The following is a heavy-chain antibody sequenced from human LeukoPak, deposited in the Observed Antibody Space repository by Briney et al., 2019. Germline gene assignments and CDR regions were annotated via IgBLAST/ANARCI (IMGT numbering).Heavy chain of an antibody. CDR3: AKSPIVVVPAAMGGNDY. D-gene: IGHD2-2*01. Sequence: GESLKIPCKGSGYSFTSYWISWVRQMPGKGLEWMGRIDPSDSYTNYSPSFQGHVTISADKSISTAYLQWSSLKASDTAMYYCAKSPIVVVPAAMGGNDYWGQGTLATVSS. CDR1: GYSFTSYW. J-gene: IGHJ4*02. V-gene: IGHV5-10-1*01. CDR2: IDPSDSYT.